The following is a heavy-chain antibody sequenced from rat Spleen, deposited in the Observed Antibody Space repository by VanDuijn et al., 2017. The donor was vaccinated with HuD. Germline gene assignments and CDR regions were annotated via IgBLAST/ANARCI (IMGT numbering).Heavy chain of an antibody. D-gene: IGHD1-4*01. CDR3: ARSVGFMDA. V-gene: IGHV5-34*01. Sequence: EVQLVESGGGLVQPGRSLKLSCVASGFTFSDYGMNWIRQAPGKGLEWVAYISSNSGTIYYADTVRGRFTISRDNAKNTLYLQLSSLRSEDTALYYCARSVGFMDAWGQGASVIVSS. J-gene: IGHJ4*01. CDR1: GFTFSDYG. CDR2: ISSNSGTI.